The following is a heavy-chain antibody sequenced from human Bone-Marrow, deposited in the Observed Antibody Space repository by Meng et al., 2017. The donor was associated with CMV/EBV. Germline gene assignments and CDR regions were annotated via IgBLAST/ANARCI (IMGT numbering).Heavy chain of an antibody. J-gene: IGHJ5*02. Sequence: GESLKISCAASGFTFSSYGMHWVRQAPGKGLEGVAFIRYDGSNKYYADSVKGRFTISRDNSKNTLYLQMNSLRAEDTAVYYCARDRDTIFGVRRYNWFDPWGQGTLVTVSS. D-gene: IGHD3-3*01. CDR1: GFTFSSYG. V-gene: IGHV3-30*02. CDR3: ARDRDTIFGVRRYNWFDP. CDR2: IRYDGSNK.